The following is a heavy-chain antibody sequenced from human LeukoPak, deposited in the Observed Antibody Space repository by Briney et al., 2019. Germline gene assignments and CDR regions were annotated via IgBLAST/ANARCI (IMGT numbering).Heavy chain of an antibody. D-gene: IGHD6-19*01. V-gene: IGHV3-53*01. CDR1: GFTVSSNY. CDR3: ATQPYSSGWYYFDY. CDR2: IYSGGST. J-gene: IGHJ4*02. Sequence: PGGSLRLSCAASGFTVSSNYMSWVRQAPGKGLEWVSVIYSGGSTYYADSVKGRFTISRDNSKKTLYLQMNSLRAEDTAVYYCATQPYSSGWYYFDYWGQGTLVTVSS.